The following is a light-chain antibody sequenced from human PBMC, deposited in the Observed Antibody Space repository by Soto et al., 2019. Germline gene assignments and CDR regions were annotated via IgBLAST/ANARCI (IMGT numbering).Light chain of an antibody. V-gene: IGKV3-15*01. CDR2: GAS. Sequence: EIVMTQSPATLSLSPGERATLSWGASQSVSSNLAWYQQKPGQAPRLLIYGASTRATGIPARFSGSVSGTEFTLTISSLQSEHFAFYYCQQYNNWPPSITFGQGTRLEIK. CDR3: QQYNNWPPSIT. CDR1: QSVSSN. J-gene: IGKJ5*01.